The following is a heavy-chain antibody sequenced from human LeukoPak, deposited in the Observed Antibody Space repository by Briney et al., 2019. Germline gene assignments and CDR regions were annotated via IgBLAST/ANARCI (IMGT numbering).Heavy chain of an antibody. CDR1: GFKISNYS. CDR2: ISSTGRYT. V-gene: IGHV3-21*01. CDR3: ATSYDSSPNDAFDI. Sequence: PGGSLRLSCAASGFKISNYSINWVRQAPGKGLEWVSSISSTGRYTFYADSVKGRFTISRDNSKNTLYLQMNSLRAEDTAVYYCATSYDSSPNDAFDIWGQGTMVTVSS. J-gene: IGHJ3*02. D-gene: IGHD3-22*01.